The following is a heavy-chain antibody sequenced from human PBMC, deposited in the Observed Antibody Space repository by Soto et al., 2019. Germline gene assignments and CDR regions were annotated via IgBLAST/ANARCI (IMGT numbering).Heavy chain of an antibody. CDR1: GGSISSYY. V-gene: IGHV4-59*01. CDR3: ARTRVGGFNSFGWSAP. J-gene: IGHJ5*02. D-gene: IGHD3-16*01. CDR2: IYYSGST. Sequence: PSETLSLTCTVSGGSISSYYWSWIRQPPGKGLEWIGYIYYSGSTNYNPSLKSRVTISVDTSKNQFSLKLSSVTAADTAVFYCARTRVGGFNSFGWSAPWGQGTLVPVSS.